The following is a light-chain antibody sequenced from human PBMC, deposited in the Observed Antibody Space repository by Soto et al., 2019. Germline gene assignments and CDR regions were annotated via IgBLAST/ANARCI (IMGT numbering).Light chain of an antibody. J-gene: IGKJ1*01. Sequence: DIQMTQSPSSLSASVGDRVTITCRASQSIANYLNWYQQKPGKAPKLLISAASILQSGVPSRFSGSGSGTEFTLTISSLQPDDFATYYCQQYNSYSTFGQGTKVDIK. CDR2: AAS. CDR1: QSIANY. CDR3: QQYNSYST. V-gene: IGKV1-16*01.